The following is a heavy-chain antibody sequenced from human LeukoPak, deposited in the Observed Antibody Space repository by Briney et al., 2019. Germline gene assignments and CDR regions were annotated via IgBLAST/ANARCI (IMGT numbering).Heavy chain of an antibody. D-gene: IGHD6-19*01. CDR2: ISGCGGST. J-gene: IGHJ4*02. CDR1: GFTFSSYA. CDR3: AKDSSSGWYEPRLDY. V-gene: IGHV3-23*01. Sequence: GGSLRLSCAASGFTFSSYAMSWVRQAPGKGLEWVSAISGCGGSTYYADSVKGRFTISRDNSKNTLYLQMNSLRAEDTAVYYCAKDSSSGWYEPRLDYWGQGTLVTVSS.